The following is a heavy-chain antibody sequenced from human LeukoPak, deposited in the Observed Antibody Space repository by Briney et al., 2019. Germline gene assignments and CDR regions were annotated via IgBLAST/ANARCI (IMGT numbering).Heavy chain of an antibody. CDR3: ARDLVVVPAASVDYYYGMDV. CDR2: IKQDGSEK. Sequence: GGSLRLSCAASGFTFSSYWMSWVRQAPGKGLEWVANIKQDGSEKYYVDSVKGRFTISRDNAKNSLYLQMNSLRAEDTAVYYCARDLVVVPAASVDYYYGMDVWGQGTTVTVSS. J-gene: IGHJ6*02. CDR1: GFTFSSYW. D-gene: IGHD2-2*01. V-gene: IGHV3-7*01.